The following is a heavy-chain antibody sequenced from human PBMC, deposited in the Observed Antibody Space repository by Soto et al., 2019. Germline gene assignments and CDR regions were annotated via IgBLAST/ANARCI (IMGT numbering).Heavy chain of an antibody. Sequence: SETLSLTCTVSGGSISSSSYCWGWIRQPPGKGLEWIGSIYYSGSTYYNPSLKRRVTISVDTSKNQFSLKLSSVTAADTAVYYCASLVYDNSGYGPGGGQGTLVTVSS. CDR2: IYYSGST. D-gene: IGHD3-22*01. V-gene: IGHV4-39*01. J-gene: IGHJ4*02. CDR1: GGSISSSSYC. CDR3: ASLVYDNSGYGPG.